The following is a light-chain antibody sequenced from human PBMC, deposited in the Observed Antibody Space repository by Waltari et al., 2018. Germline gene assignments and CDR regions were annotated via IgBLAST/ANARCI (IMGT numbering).Light chain of an antibody. CDR3: QQHNIKPQVT. CDR1: QSINPL. J-gene: IGKJ5*01. Sequence: ELVLTPSPAALPLFRGRRATLPCRASQSINPLLAWYQQKPGRAPKLLVYAASNRANGIPSRFSGSGSGTDFTLTISSLEPEDLAVYYCQQHNIKPQVTFGQGTRLEIQ. V-gene: IGKV3-11*01. CDR2: AAS.